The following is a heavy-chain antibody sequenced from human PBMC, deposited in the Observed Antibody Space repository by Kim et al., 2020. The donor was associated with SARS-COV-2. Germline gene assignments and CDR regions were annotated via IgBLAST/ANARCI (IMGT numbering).Heavy chain of an antibody. D-gene: IGHD5-12*01. Sequence: GGSLRLSCAASGFTFSSYWMHWVRQAPGKGLVWVSRINSDGSSTSYADSVKGRFSISRDNAKNTLYLQMNSLRAEDTAVYYCARWGWLRGIDYWGQGTLVTVSS. V-gene: IGHV3-74*01. CDR3: ARWGWLRGIDY. CDR2: INSDGSST. CDR1: GFTFSSYW. J-gene: IGHJ4*02.